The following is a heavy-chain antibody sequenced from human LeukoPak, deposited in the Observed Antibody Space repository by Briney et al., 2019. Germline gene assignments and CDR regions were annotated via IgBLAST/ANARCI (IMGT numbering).Heavy chain of an antibody. V-gene: IGHV1-2*02. CDR1: GYTFTGYY. Sequence: ASAKVSCKASGYTFTGYYMHWVRQVPGQGLEWMGWINPNSGGTNYAQKFQGRVTMTRDTSISTAYMELSRLRSDDTAVYYCARASKQLVFGWFDPWGQGTLVTVSS. CDR3: ARASKQLVFGWFDP. CDR2: INPNSGGT. J-gene: IGHJ5*02. D-gene: IGHD6-13*01.